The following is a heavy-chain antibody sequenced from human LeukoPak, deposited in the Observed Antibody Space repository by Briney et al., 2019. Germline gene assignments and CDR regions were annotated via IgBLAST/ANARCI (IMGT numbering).Heavy chain of an antibody. CDR3: ARDSDYGDYVGDY. D-gene: IGHD4-17*01. CDR1: GFTFSSYS. J-gene: IGHJ4*02. CDR2: ISSSSSYI. V-gene: IGHV3-21*01. Sequence: GGSLRLSCAASGFTFSSYSMNWVRQAPGKGLEWVSSISSSSSYIYYADSVKGRFTISRDNAKNSLYLQMNSLRAEDTAVYYCARDSDYGDYVGDYWGQGTLVTVST.